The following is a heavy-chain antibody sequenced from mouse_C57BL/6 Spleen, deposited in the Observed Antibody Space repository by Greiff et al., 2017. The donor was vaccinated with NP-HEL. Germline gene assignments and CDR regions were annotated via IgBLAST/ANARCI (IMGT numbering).Heavy chain of an antibody. CDR2: INYDGSST. V-gene: IGHV5-16*01. CDR3: ARDPGFRGYAMDY. J-gene: IGHJ4*01. CDR1: GFTFSDYY. Sequence: EVKLMESEGGLVQPGSSMKLSCTASGFTFSDYYMAWVRQVPEKGLEWVANINYDGSSTYYLDSLKSRFIISRDNAKNILYLQMSSLKSEDTATYYCARDPGFRGYAMDYWGQGTSVTVSS.